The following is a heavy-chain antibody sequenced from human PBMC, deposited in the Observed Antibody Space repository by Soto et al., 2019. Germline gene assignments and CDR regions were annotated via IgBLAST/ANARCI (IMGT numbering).Heavy chain of an antibody. J-gene: IGHJ4*02. CDR2: IIPLFGTA. CDR1: GGIFSSNT. D-gene: IGHD2-21*02. CDR3: ASKAACGGDCYAFDS. V-gene: IGHV1-69*06. Sequence: QVYLVQSGAEVKKPGSSVKISCKASGGIFSSNTINWVRQAAGQGLEWMGGIIPLFGTAHYAEKFQGRVTITADKSTKTDYMELTSLRSEDTAVYYCASKAACGGDCYAFDSWGQGTLVTVSS.